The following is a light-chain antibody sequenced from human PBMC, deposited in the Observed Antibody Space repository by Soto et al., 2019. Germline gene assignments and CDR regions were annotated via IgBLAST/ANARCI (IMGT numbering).Light chain of an antibody. V-gene: IGKV3-20*01. Sequence: EIVLTQSPGTLSLSPGERATLSCSANQSVSSSFLAWYQQKPGQAPSLLIYGASSRATGIPDRFSGSGSGTDFTLTISRLETEDFAVYYCQQYDYSPYTVGQGTKLEIK. CDR1: QSVSSSF. J-gene: IGKJ2*01. CDR2: GAS. CDR3: QQYDYSPYT.